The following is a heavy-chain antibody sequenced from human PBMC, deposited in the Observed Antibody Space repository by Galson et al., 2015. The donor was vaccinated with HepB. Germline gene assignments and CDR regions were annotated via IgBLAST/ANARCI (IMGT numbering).Heavy chain of an antibody. CDR3: AKGPLYYYDSSGYYYFDY. J-gene: IGHJ4*02. CDR2: ISGSGGST. D-gene: IGHD3-22*01. CDR1: GFTFSSYA. V-gene: IGHV3-23*01. Sequence: SLRLSCAASGFTFSSYAMSWVRQAPGKGLEWVSAISGSGGSTYYADSVKGRFTISRDNSKNTLYLQMNSLRAEDTAVYYCAKGPLYYYDSSGYYYFDYWGQGTLVTVSS.